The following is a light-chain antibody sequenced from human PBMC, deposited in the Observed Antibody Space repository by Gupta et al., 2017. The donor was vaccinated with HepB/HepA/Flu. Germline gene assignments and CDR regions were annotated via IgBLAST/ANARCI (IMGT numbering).Light chain of an antibody. V-gene: IGLV3-21*03. J-gene: IGLJ1*01. CDR2: DDR. Sequence: SYVLTQPPSVSVAPGKTATITCGENNIGSKIVHWYQQKPGQAPVLVVYDDRDRPLGIPERFSGSNSGNTDTLTISRVEAGDEADYYCQVWDGDSDHYVFGTGTKVTVL. CDR1: NIGSKI. CDR3: QVWDGDSDHYV.